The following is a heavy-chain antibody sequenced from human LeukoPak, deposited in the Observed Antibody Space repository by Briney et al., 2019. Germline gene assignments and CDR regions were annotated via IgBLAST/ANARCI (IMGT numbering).Heavy chain of an antibody. V-gene: IGHV3-7*01. CDR1: GFTFSTYW. CDR2: IKQDGSEK. CDR3: TREAAAGIDY. J-gene: IGHJ4*02. Sequence: GGSVRLSCAASGFTFSTYWMSWVRRAPGKGLEWVANIKQDGSEKYYLDSVKGRFTISRDNAKNSLYLQMNSLRAEDTAVYFCTREAAAGIDYWGQGTLVTVSS. D-gene: IGHD6-13*01.